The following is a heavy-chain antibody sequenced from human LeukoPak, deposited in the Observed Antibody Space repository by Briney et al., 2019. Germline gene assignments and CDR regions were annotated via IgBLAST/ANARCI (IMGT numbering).Heavy chain of an antibody. D-gene: IGHD6-19*01. CDR3: ASSGWYRGY. J-gene: IGHJ4*02. CDR1: GGSFSGYY. CDR2: INHSGST. V-gene: IGHV4-34*01. Sequence: NPSETLSLTCAVYGGSFSGYYWSWIRQSPGKGLEWIGEINHSGSTNYNPSLKSRVTISVDTSKNQFSLKLNSVTAADTAVYYCASSGWYRGYWGQGTLVTVSS.